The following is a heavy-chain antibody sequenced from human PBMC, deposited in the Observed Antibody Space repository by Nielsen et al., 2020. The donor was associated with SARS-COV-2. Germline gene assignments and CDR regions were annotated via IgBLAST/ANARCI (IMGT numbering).Heavy chain of an antibody. CDR1: GFTFGDYA. CDR2: IRSKAYGGTT. V-gene: IGHV3-49*03. Sequence: GGSLRLSCTASGFTFGDYAMSWFRQAPGKGLEWVGFIRSKAYGGTTEYAASVKGRFTISRDDSKSIAYLQMNSLKTEDTAVYYCTRSATVHDFWSGYYAPHWDYYYYGMDVWGQGTTVTVSS. J-gene: IGHJ6*02. CDR3: TRSATVHDFWSGYYAPHWDYYYYGMDV. D-gene: IGHD3-3*01.